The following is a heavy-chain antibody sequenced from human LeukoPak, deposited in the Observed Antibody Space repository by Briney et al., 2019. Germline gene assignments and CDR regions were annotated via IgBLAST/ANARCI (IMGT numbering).Heavy chain of an antibody. Sequence: GGSLRLSCAVSGFTFSGFWMSWSRQAPGKGLEWVASINSDGSEGYYADVVKGRFTISRDNAKNLLYLQINSLRAEDTAVYYCARSSYSSSSSVWGQGTMVTVSS. CDR2: INSDGSEG. CDR3: ARSSYSSSSSV. D-gene: IGHD6-6*01. J-gene: IGHJ3*01. V-gene: IGHV3-7*03. CDR1: GFTFSGFW.